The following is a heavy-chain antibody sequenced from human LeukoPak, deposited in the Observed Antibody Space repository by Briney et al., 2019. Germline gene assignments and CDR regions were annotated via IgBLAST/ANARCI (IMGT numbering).Heavy chain of an antibody. J-gene: IGHJ1*01. CDR1: GGSFSSYT. D-gene: IGHD2-21*02. V-gene: IGHV3-23*01. Sequence: GGSLRLPCAASGGSFSSYTMMWVRQAPGKGLEWVSAISGSGGATNYADSVKGRFTISRDNAKNTLYLQMDSLRVEDTAVYYCARGSHCGCDCYSLFESWGQGTLATVSP. CDR2: ISGSGGAT. CDR3: ARGSHCGCDCYSLFES.